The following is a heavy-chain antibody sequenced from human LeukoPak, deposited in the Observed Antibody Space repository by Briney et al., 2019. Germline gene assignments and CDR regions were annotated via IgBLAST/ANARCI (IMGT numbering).Heavy chain of an antibody. Sequence: SQTLSLTCTVSGDSISSGRYYWNWIRQPAGMGLEWIGRIFSRGSANYNPSLKSRVTMSVDTSNNQLSLRLNSVTGADTAVYYCARALGLAKDYFDSWGQGTLVTVSS. CDR1: GDSISSGRYY. V-gene: IGHV4-61*02. D-gene: IGHD2-21*01. J-gene: IGHJ4*02. CDR2: IFSRGSA. CDR3: ARALGLAKDYFDS.